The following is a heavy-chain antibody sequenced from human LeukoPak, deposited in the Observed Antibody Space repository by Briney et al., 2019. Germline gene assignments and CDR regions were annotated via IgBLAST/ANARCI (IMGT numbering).Heavy chain of an antibody. J-gene: IGHJ4*02. V-gene: IGHV4-30-2*01. CDR3: AGQNVPTPHDY. CDR1: VGSISSGGYY. CDR2: ISAAGTT. Sequence: SETLSLTCTVAVGSISSGGYYWSWIRQPPGKGLEWIAYISAAGTTFYNPSLKSRVTISLDRSKNQFSLNLTSITAADTAVYYCAGQNVPTPHDYWGQGTQVTVSP. D-gene: IGHD2-2*01.